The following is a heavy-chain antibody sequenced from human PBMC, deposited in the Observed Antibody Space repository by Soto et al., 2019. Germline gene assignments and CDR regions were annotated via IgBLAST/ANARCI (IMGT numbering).Heavy chain of an antibody. V-gene: IGHV5-10-1*01. CDR3: AASDTAMDENPRNDV. D-gene: IGHD5-18*01. CDR1: GYSFTSYW. CDR2: IDPSDSYT. J-gene: IGHJ6*02. Sequence: GESLKISCKGSGYSFTSYWISWVRQMPGKGLEWMGRIDPSDSYTNYSPSFQGHVTISADKSISTAYLQWSSLKASDTAMYYCAASDTAMDENPRNDVWGQGTTVTVSS.